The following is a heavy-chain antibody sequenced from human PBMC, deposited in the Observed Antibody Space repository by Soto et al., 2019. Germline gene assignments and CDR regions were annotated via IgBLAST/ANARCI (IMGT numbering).Heavy chain of an antibody. V-gene: IGHV4-59*01. Sequence: QVQLQESGPGLVKPSETLSLTCTVSGGSISSYYWSWIRQPPGKGLEWIGYIYYSGSTNSNPSLKSRVTISVDTSKNQFSLKLSSVTAADTAVYYCARRYGYAFDIWGQGTMVTVSS. CDR1: GGSISSYY. D-gene: IGHD4-17*01. CDR2: IYYSGST. J-gene: IGHJ3*02. CDR3: ARRYGYAFDI.